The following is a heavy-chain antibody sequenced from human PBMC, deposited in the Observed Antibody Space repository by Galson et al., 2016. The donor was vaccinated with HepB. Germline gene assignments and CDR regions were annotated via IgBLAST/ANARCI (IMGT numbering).Heavy chain of an antibody. CDR1: GDSVSSNSAT. Sequence: CPISGDSVSSNSATWNWIRLSPSRGLEWLGRTYSRPRWYSVYALSVKSRSTIPSDTSKSHVTLRLNSVTPEDPAGYYCARRTENGFDVWGQGTTVTVSS. J-gene: IGHJ6*02. CDR2: TYSRPRWYS. D-gene: IGHD1-1*01. CDR3: ARRTENGFDV. V-gene: IGHV6-1*01.